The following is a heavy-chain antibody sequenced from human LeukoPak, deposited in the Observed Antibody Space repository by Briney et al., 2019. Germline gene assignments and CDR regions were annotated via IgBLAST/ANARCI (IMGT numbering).Heavy chain of an antibody. Sequence: PGGSLRLSCAASGFTFSTYNMNWVRQAPGKGLEWVSYISSSSSSIYYADSVKGRFTISRDNAKNSLYLQMNSLRAEDTAVYYCASVAGTGRSNYGGEYWGQGTLVTVSS. CDR1: GFTFSTYN. J-gene: IGHJ4*02. D-gene: IGHD6-19*01. V-gene: IGHV3-48*01. CDR2: ISSSSSSI. CDR3: ASVAGTGRSNYGGEY.